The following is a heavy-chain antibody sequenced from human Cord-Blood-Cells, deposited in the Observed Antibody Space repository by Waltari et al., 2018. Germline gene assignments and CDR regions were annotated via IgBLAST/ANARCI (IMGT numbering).Heavy chain of an antibody. CDR1: GRSLRGYY. V-gene: IGHV4-34*01. Sequence: QVPLQQWGAGLLKPSETLSLTCAVYGRSLRGYYWSWIRQPPGKGLEWIGEINHSGSTNYNPSLKSRVTISVDTSKNQFSLKLSSVTAADTAVYYCASTSSWYYWGQGTLVTVSS. CDR3: ASTSSWYY. D-gene: IGHD6-13*01. J-gene: IGHJ4*02. CDR2: INHSGST.